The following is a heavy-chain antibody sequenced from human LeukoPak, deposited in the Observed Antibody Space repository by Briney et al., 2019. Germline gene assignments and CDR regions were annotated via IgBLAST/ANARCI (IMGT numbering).Heavy chain of an antibody. D-gene: IGHD4-23*01. CDR1: GFIFSSYA. J-gene: IGHJ3*02. Sequence: GGSLRLSCAASGFIFSSYAMHWVRQAPGKGLEWVAVISYDGSNKYYADSVKGRFTISRDNSKNTLYLQMNSLRAEDTAVYYCARDLAYGGNSWSAFDIWGQGTMVTVSS. V-gene: IGHV3-30-3*01. CDR3: ARDLAYGGNSWSAFDI. CDR2: ISYDGSNK.